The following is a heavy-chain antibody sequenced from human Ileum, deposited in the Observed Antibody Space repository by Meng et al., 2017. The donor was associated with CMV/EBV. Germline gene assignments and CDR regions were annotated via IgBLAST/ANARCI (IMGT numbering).Heavy chain of an antibody. J-gene: IGHJ4*02. CDR1: GDSISSGHYF. V-gene: IGHV4-30-4*01. CDR2: IHYSGST. D-gene: IGHD2-21*02. CDR3: ARDRRQVGTYYFDY. Sequence: GDSISSGHYFWNWVRQPPGKGLEWLGYIHYSGSTYYNPSLKSRVTISLDTSKNQFSLKLSSVTAADTAVYYCARDRRQVGTYYFDYWGQGTLVTVSS.